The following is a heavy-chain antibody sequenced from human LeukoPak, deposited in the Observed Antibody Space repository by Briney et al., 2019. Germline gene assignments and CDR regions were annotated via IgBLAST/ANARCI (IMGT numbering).Heavy chain of an antibody. J-gene: IGHJ4*02. D-gene: IGHD3-22*01. CDR2: IRYDGSNK. V-gene: IGHV3-30*02. CDR3: AKEGYYDSSGPDY. Sequence: PGGSLRLSCAASGLTFSSYGMHWVRQAPGKGLEWVAFIRYDGSNKYYADSVKGRFTISRDNSKNTLYLRMNSLRAEDTAVYYCAKEGYYDSSGPDYWGQGTLVTVSS. CDR1: GLTFSSYG.